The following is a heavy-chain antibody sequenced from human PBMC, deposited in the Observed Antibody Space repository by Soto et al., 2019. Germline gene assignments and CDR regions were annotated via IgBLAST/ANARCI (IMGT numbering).Heavy chain of an antibody. V-gene: IGHV3-7*03. CDR2: IKQDGSEK. Sequence: GGSLRLSCAASGFTFSSCWMSWVRQAPGKGLEWVANIKQDGSEKYYVDSVKGRFTISRDNARNSLYLQMNSLRAEDTAVYYCARGISFDWLLYFDYWGQGTLVTVSS. J-gene: IGHJ4*02. D-gene: IGHD3-9*01. CDR3: ARGISFDWLLYFDY. CDR1: GFTFSSCW.